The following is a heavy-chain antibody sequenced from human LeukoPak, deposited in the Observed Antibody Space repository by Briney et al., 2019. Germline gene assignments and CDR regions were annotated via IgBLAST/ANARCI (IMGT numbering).Heavy chain of an antibody. D-gene: IGHD3-22*01. V-gene: IGHV3-30*03. Sequence: PGRSLRLSCAASGFTFSSYGMHWVRQAPGKGLEWVAVISYDGSNKYYADSVKGRFTISRDNAKNSLYLQMNSLRDEDTAVYYCARDRSSSGYYPFDYWGQGTLVTVSS. CDR1: GFTFSSYG. CDR2: ISYDGSNK. CDR3: ARDRSSSGYYPFDY. J-gene: IGHJ4*02.